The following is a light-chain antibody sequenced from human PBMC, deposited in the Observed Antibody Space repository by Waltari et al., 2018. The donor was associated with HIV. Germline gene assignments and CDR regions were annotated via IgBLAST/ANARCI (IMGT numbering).Light chain of an antibody. V-gene: IGKV3-15*01. Sequence: EILMTNSQATLPVSQGKRPTLPCRASQSVSSNLAWYQQKPGQAPRLLIYGASTRATGIPARFSGSGSGTEFTLTISSLQSEDFAVYYCQQYNNWPPLTFGGGTKVEIK. CDR2: GAS. CDR1: QSVSSN. CDR3: QQYNNWPPLT. J-gene: IGKJ4*01.